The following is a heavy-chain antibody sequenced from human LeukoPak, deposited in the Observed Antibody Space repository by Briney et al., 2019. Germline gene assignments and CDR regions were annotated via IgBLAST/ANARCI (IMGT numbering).Heavy chain of an antibody. V-gene: IGHV1-24*01. Sequence: ASVKVSCKVSGYTLTELSMHWVRQAPGKGLEWMGGFDPEDGETIYAQKFQGRVTMTEDTSTDTAYMELSSLRSKDTAVYYCATGGTLYYDILTGYHWENWFDPWGQGTLVTVSS. CDR1: GYTLTELS. CDR3: ATGGTLYYDILTGYHWENWFDP. CDR2: FDPEDGET. D-gene: IGHD3-9*01. J-gene: IGHJ5*02.